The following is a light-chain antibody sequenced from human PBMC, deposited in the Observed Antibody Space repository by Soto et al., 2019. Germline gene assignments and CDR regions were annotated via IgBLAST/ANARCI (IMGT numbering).Light chain of an antibody. CDR1: SSDVGGHNS. CDR3: SSYAGSNTVV. Sequence: QSVLTQPPSASGSPGQSVTISCTGTSSDVGGHNSVSWYQHHPGKAPKLMIYEVSKRPSGVPDRFSGSKSGNTASLTVSGLQAVDEADYYCSSYAGSNTVVFGGGTKLTVL. V-gene: IGLV2-8*01. J-gene: IGLJ2*01. CDR2: EVS.